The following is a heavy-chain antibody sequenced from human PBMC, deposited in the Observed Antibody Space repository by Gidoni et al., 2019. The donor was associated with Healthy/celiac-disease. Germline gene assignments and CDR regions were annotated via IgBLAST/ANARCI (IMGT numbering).Heavy chain of an antibody. CDR1: GFTFSCHW. CDR3: ARVYGDSTGPDYYYYGMDV. V-gene: IGHV3-74*01. CDR2: INRDGSSK. Sequence: VQLVESVGGLVQPGGSLRLSCPASGFTFSCHWMPWVRQAPGQGLVWVSRINRDGSSKSYADSVKGRFTISRDNAKNTRYLQMNSLRAEDTAVYYCARVYGDSTGPDYYYYGMDVWGQGTTVTVSS. J-gene: IGHJ6*02. D-gene: IGHD4-17*01.